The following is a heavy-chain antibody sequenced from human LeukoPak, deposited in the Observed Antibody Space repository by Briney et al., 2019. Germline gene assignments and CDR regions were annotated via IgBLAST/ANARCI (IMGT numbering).Heavy chain of an antibody. V-gene: IGHV3-21*01. Sequence: GGSLRLSCAASGFTFSSYSMNWVRQAPGTRLEWVSSISSSSSYIYYADSVKGRFTISRDNAKNSLYLQMNSLRAEDTAVYYCARELSYGVIGHAFDIWGQGTMVTVSS. CDR1: GFTFSSYS. CDR2: ISSSSSYI. D-gene: IGHD4-17*01. CDR3: ARELSYGVIGHAFDI. J-gene: IGHJ3*02.